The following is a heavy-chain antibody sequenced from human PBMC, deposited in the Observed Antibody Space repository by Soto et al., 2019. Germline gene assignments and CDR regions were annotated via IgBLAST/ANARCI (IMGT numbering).Heavy chain of an antibody. CDR2: ISAYNGNT. CDR3: ARDRNEWLTDGVRNYFDY. J-gene: IGHJ4*02. Sequence: ASVKVSCKASGYTFTSYGISWVRQAPGQGLEWMGWISAYNGNTNYAQKLQGRVTMTTDTSTSTAYMELRSLRSDDTAVYYCARDRNEWLTDGVRNYFDYWGQGTLVTVSS. CDR1: GYTFTSYG. V-gene: IGHV1-18*01. D-gene: IGHD3-10*01.